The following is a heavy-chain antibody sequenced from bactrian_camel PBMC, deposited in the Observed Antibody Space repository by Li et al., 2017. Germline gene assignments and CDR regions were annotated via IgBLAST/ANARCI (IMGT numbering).Heavy chain of an antibody. CDR2: INSAGGST. Sequence: VQLVESGGGLVQPGGSLRLSCAASGFTFSSYEMYWVRQAPGKGLEWVSTINSAGGSTYYADSVKGRFAISRDNAKNTVYLQMNSLKPEDTAMYYCNAEEGRRWCLGGRLNYWGQGTQVTVS. V-gene: IGHV3S40*01. CDR1: GFTFSSYE. J-gene: IGHJ4*01. CDR3: NAEEGRRWCLGGRLNY. D-gene: IGHD3*01.